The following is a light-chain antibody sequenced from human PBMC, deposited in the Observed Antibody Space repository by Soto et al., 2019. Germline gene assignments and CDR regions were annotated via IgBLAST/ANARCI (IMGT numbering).Light chain of an antibody. CDR3: AAWDDSLSGVV. V-gene: IGLV1-47*01. J-gene: IGLJ2*01. CDR2: RNS. Sequence: QSVLPQPPSASGTPGQRVTISCSGSSSNIGSNYVYWYQQLPGTVPQLLIYRNSERPSGVPDRFSGSKSGTSASLAIGGLRSEDEADYYCAAWDDSLSGVVFGGGTKLTV. CDR1: SSNIGSNY.